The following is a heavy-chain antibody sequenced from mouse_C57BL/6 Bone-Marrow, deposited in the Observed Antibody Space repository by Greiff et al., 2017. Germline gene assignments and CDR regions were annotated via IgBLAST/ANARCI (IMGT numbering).Heavy chain of an antibody. Sequence: QVQLQQSGAELVRPGSSVKLSCKASGYTFTSYWMHWVKQRPIQSLEWIGNIDPSDSETHYNQKFKDKATLTVDKSSSTAYMQLSSLTSEDSAVYYCARPIYDGYYWYFDVWGTGTTVTVSS. V-gene: IGHV1-52*01. J-gene: IGHJ1*03. CDR3: ARPIYDGYYWYFDV. D-gene: IGHD2-3*01. CDR2: IDPSDSET. CDR1: GYTFTSYW.